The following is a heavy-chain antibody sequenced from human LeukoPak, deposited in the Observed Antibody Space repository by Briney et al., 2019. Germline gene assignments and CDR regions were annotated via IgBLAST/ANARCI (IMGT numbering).Heavy chain of an antibody. CDR1: GFTFNNYN. CDR2: ITSSGTYI. J-gene: IGHJ4*02. V-gene: IGHV3-21*01. Sequence: GGSLRLSCAASGFTFNNYNMNWVRQAPGKALEWVSSITSSGTYIFYADSVKGRFTISRDNAKNSLYLQMNSLRAEDTAVYYCARATHFYYDTSGYKYWGQGTLVTVSS. CDR3: ARATHFYYDTSGYKY. D-gene: IGHD3-22*01.